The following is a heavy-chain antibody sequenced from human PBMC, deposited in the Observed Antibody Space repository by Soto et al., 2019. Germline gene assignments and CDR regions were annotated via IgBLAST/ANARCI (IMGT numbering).Heavy chain of an antibody. V-gene: IGHV1-69*13. D-gene: IGHD5-12*01. CDR3: ARDGYYYEPDY. J-gene: IGHJ4*02. CDR1: GGTFRSYP. CDR2: IIPTFGTA. Sequence: GASVKVSCKASGGTFRSYPLSWVRQAPGQGLEWMGGIIPTFGTANYAQKFQGRLTITADESTSTAYMELSSLRSDDTAVYYCARDGYYYEPDYWGQGTLVTV.